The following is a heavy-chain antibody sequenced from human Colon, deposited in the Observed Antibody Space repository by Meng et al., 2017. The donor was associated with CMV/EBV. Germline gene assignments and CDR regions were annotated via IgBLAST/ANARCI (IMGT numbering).Heavy chain of an antibody. J-gene: IGHJ6*02. CDR3: ERGRFGARGSHYYYYGMDF. D-gene: IGHD3-10*01. CDR1: GYTFTSFD. Sequence: ASVKVSCKASGYTFTSFDINWVRQAPGQGLEWMGWMNPKSGDIGYGERFQGRLTMTRDISKATFYMEMSGLRSEDTAVYYCERGRFGARGSHYYYYGMDFWGQGTTVTVSS. CDR2: MNPKSGDI. V-gene: IGHV1-8*01.